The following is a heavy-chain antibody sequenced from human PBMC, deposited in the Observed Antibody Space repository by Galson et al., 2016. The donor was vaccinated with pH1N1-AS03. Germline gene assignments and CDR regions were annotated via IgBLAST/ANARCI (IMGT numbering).Heavy chain of an antibody. CDR3: TTDDYGDYRGTGAGTNDAFDM. Sequence: SLRLSCAASGLTFSTAWMSWVRQAPGKGLEWVGLIKNRENGRTTDYAAPVKGGFTISRDDSKNTLYLQMNSLKTEDTAVYYCTTDDYGDYRGTGAGTNDAFDMWGQGTMVTVSS. CDR1: GLTFSTAW. D-gene: IGHD4-17*01. J-gene: IGHJ3*02. V-gene: IGHV3-15*01. CDR2: IKNRENGRTT.